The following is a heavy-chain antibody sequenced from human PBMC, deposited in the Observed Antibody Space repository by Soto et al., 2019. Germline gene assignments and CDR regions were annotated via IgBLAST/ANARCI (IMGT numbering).Heavy chain of an antibody. Sequence: PGESLKISCKGSGYSFSNDWIGWVRQMPGKGLEWMGMIYPGDSEIRYSPSFQGQVTISADKSISTAYLQWSSLKAADIAMYYCARQPFDSRSLVPQAFDIWGQGTLVTVSS. CDR1: GYSFSNDW. V-gene: IGHV5-51*01. CDR3: ARQPFDSRSLVPQAFDI. D-gene: IGHD6-6*01. CDR2: IYPGDSEI. J-gene: IGHJ3*02.